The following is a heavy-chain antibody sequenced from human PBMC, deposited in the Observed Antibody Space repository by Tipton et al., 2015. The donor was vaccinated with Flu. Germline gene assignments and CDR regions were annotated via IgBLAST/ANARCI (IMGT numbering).Heavy chain of an antibody. Sequence: TLSLTCTVSGGSINRSHYYWGWIRQPPGKGLEWIGSIYHSGSTFYHPSLKSRVTMSVDTSKNQFSLKLSSVTAADTAVYYCARGSGSGTDVTFYFWGQGTLVTVSS. J-gene: IGHJ4*02. CDR3: ARGSGSGTDVTFYF. CDR1: GGSINRSHYY. D-gene: IGHD3-10*01. CDR2: IYHSGST. V-gene: IGHV4-39*07.